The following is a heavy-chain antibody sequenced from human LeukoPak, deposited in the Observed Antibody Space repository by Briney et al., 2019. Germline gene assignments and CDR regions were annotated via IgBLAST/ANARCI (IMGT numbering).Heavy chain of an antibody. CDR1: GFTVSSNY. CDR2: IYSGGST. CDR3: ARGRSGYYFDY. Sequence: GGSLRLSCAASGFTVSSNYLSWVRQAPGKGLEWVSVIYSGGSTSNAGSVKGRFTISRDNSKNTVYLQMNSLRAEDTAVYYCARGRSGYYFDYWGQGTLDTVSS. D-gene: IGHD3-22*01. V-gene: IGHV3-53*01. J-gene: IGHJ4*02.